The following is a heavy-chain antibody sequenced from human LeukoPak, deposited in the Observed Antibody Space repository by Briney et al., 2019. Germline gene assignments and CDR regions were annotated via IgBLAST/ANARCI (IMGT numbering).Heavy chain of an antibody. CDR2: ISSSSSYI. CDR3: ARGHITIFGVVINGTRDAFDI. D-gene: IGHD3-3*01. J-gene: IGHJ3*02. Sequence: GGSLRLSCAASGFTFSSYSMNWVRQAPGKGLDWVSSISSSSSYIYYADSVKGRFTISRDNAKNSLYLQMNSLRAEDTAVYYCARGHITIFGVVINGTRDAFDIWGQGTMVTVSS. CDR1: GFTFSSYS. V-gene: IGHV3-21*01.